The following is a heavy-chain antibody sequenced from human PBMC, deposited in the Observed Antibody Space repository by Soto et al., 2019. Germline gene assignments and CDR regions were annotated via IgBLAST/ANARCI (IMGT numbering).Heavy chain of an antibody. Sequence: QVQLVQSGAEVKRPGASVKVSCETSGYTFIGYYVHWVRQVPGQGLEWMGWFNPNNGGTKYAQRFQGRLTMTRDTSINTAYMELSRLTTDDTAVYYCARRRGNYPITEFLQYWGQGTLITVSS. V-gene: IGHV1-2*02. CDR3: ARRRGNYPITEFLQY. D-gene: IGHD3-10*01. CDR1: GYTFIGYY. CDR2: FNPNNGGT. J-gene: IGHJ1*01.